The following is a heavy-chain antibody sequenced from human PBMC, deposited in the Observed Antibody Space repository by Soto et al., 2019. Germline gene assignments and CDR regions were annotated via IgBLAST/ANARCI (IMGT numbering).Heavy chain of an antibody. CDR2: TYYSGST. CDR1: GGSITSGGYY. V-gene: IGHV4-31*03. CDR3: ARGLVYCGSDCSSTYGMDV. Sequence: QVQLQESGPGLVKPSQTLSLTCTVSGGSITSGGYYWSWIRQHTGKGLELVGYTYYSGSTYDNPSIESRVTVSIDTSKNQFSLKLNSVTAADTAVYFCARGLVYCGSDCSSTYGMDVWGQGTTVNVSS. D-gene: IGHD2-21*01. J-gene: IGHJ6*02.